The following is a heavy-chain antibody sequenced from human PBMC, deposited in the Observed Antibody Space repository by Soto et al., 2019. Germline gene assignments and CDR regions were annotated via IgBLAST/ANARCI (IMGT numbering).Heavy chain of an antibody. D-gene: IGHD4-17*01. V-gene: IGHV1-18*01. CDR3: ARGRDYGDFYFDY. Sequence: ASVKGSCKASGYTFTNFGINWVRQAPGQGLEWVGWISPYNGNTQTVEKLQGRVTMTTDTSTSTAYMELRSLRSDDTAVYYCARGRDYGDFYFDYWGQGTLVTVSS. CDR2: ISPYNGNT. J-gene: IGHJ4*02. CDR1: GYTFTNFG.